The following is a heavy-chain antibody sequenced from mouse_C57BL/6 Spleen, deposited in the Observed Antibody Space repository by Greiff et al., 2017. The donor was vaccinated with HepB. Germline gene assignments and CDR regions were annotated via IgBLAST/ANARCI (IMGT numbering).Heavy chain of an antibody. V-gene: IGHV1-81*01. CDR1: GYTFTSYG. CDR2: IYPRSGNT. J-gene: IGHJ3*01. Sequence: VQLQQSGAELARPGASVKLSCKASGYTFTSYGISWVKQRTGQGLEWIGEIYPRSGNTYYNEKFKGKATLTADKSSSTAYMELRSLTCEDAGVYFCARRMEESYDYLFAYWGQGTLVTVSS. D-gene: IGHD2-4*01. CDR3: ARRMEESYDYLFAY.